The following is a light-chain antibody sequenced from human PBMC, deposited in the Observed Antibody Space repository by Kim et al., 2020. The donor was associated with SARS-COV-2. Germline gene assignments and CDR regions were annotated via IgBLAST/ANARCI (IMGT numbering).Light chain of an antibody. CDR1: TSNLGAGYD. J-gene: IGLJ2*01. Sequence: RVTISCTRRTSNLGAGYDIHWYQQLPGTAPKLLIFGYTNRTSGVPDRFSGSKSGTSASLAITGLQAEDEADYYCQSYDSSLSAVVFGGGTQLTVL. CDR3: QSYDSSLSAVV. V-gene: IGLV1-40*01. CDR2: GYT.